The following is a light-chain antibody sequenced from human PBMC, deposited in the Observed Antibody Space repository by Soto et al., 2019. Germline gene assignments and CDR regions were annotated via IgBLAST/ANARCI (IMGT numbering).Light chain of an antibody. CDR1: SSDVGGYNY. Sequence: QPASVSGSPGQSITISCTGTSSDVGGYNYVSWYQQHPGKAPKLMIYDVSNRPSGVSNRFSGSKSGNTASLTISGLQAEDEADYYCSSYTSSSTRVFGGGTKVTVL. CDR2: DVS. CDR3: SSYTSSSTRV. V-gene: IGLV2-14*01. J-gene: IGLJ2*01.